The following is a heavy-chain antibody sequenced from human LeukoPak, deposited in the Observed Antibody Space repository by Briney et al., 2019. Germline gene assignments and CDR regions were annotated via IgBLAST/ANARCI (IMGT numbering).Heavy chain of an antibody. CDR2: IHPGDSDT. CDR3: ASFGSLYTRADY. CDR1: GHSFANYW. V-gene: IGHV5-51*01. D-gene: IGHD3-10*01. J-gene: IGHJ4*02. Sequence: GESLKISCKGFGHSFANYWIGWVRQMPGKGLEWMGIIHPGDSDTRYSPSFQGQVTISADKSISTAYLQWSSLKASDTAMYYCASFGSLYTRADYWGQGTLVTVSS.